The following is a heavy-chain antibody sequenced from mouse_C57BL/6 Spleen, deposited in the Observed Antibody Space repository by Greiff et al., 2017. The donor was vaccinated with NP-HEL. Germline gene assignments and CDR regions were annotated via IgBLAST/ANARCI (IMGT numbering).Heavy chain of an antibody. J-gene: IGHJ1*03. CDR1: GYTFTDYY. CDR3: ARSDYYGRGYVDV. D-gene: IGHD1-2*01. Sequence: QVQLQQSGAELVRPGASVKLSCKASGYTFTDYYINWVKQRPGQGLEWFARIYPGSGNPYYNEKFKGKATLTAEKSSSTAYMQLSSLTSEDSAVYFCARSDYYGRGYVDVWGTGTTVTVSS. CDR2: IYPGSGNP. V-gene: IGHV1-76*01.